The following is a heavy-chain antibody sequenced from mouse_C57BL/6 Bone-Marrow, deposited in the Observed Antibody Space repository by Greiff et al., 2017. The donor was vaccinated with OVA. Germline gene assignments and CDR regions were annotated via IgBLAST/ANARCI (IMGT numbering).Heavy chain of an antibody. D-gene: IGHD1-1*01. Sequence: QVQLQQPGAELVMPGASVKLSCKASGYTFTSSWMHWVKQRPGQGLEWIGEIDPSDSYTNYNQKFKGKSTLTVDKSSSTAYMQLSSLTSEDSAVYYCAREGPTVVAHFDVWGTGTTVTVSA. V-gene: IGHV1-69*01. CDR2: IDPSDSYT. CDR1: GYTFTSSW. CDR3: AREGPTVVAHFDV. J-gene: IGHJ1*03.